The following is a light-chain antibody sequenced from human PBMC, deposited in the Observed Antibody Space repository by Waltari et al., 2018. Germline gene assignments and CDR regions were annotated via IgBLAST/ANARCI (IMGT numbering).Light chain of an antibody. CDR2: RNN. V-gene: IGLV1-47*03. Sequence: QSVLSQPPSASGTPGQRVTISCSGSNYNIGNNFVYWYHQLPGTAPKLLIYRNNQRPSGVPDRFSGSKSGTSASLAISGLWSEDEADYYCASWDGSLGGVIFGGGTKLTVL. CDR1: NYNIGNNF. J-gene: IGLJ2*01. CDR3: ASWDGSLGGVI.